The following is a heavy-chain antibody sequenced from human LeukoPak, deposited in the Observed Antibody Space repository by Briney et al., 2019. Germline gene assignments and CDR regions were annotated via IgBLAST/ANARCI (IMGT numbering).Heavy chain of an antibody. CDR2: IYSSGTT. CDR1: EFTVSNNY. V-gene: IGHV3-53*01. Sequence: PGGSLRLSCEASEFTVSNNYVSWVRQAPGKGLEWVSVIYSSGTTYYADSVKGRFTVSRDNSKNTLYLQMNSLRAEDTAVYYCARGRIAVAGIDYWGQGTLVTVSS. CDR3: ARGRIAVAGIDY. J-gene: IGHJ4*02. D-gene: IGHD6-19*01.